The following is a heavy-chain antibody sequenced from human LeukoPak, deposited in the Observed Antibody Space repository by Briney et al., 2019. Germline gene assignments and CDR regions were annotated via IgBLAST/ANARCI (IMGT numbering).Heavy chain of an antibody. V-gene: IGHV4-38-2*02. D-gene: IGHD3-10*01. Sequence: SETLSLTCIVSGYSISSAYYWGWIRQPPGKGLEWIGTMNPSGNTFYNPSLKSRLTISVGTSKNQFSLRLTSVTAADTAVYYCARGNIRGAPTGMDVWGQGTTVTVSS. CDR2: MNPSGNT. CDR3: ARGNIRGAPTGMDV. CDR1: GYSISSAYY. J-gene: IGHJ6*02.